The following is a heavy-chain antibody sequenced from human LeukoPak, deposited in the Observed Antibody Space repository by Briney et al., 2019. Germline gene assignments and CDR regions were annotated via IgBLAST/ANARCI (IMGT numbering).Heavy chain of an antibody. D-gene: IGHD3-10*01. CDR3: ARGREYGSGTIRAFDI. Sequence: GGSLRLSCAASGFTFSSFRMNWVRQAPGKALEWVSDISSSSSTIYYADSVKGRFTISRDNAKNSLYLQMNSLRDEDTAVYYCARGREYGSGTIRAFDIWGQGTMVTVSS. CDR2: ISSSSSTI. J-gene: IGHJ3*02. CDR1: GFTFSSFR. V-gene: IGHV3-48*02.